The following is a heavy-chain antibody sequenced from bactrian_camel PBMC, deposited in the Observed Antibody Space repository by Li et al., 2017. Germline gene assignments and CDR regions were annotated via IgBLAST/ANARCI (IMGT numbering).Heavy chain of an antibody. CDR1: VDRHKTNC. CDR3: VGGTGWNY. V-gene: IGHV3S54*01. CDR2: IDLGGGAE. J-gene: IGHJ4*01. Sequence: HVQLVESGGGLVQPGGSLRLSCAFSVDRHKTNCVAWFRQRPGQEREGLAVIDLGGGAETYIDSVKGRFTISKDNAKNILYLQMNSLKTEDTAVYYFVGGTGWNYWGQGTQVTVS. D-gene: IGHD5*01.